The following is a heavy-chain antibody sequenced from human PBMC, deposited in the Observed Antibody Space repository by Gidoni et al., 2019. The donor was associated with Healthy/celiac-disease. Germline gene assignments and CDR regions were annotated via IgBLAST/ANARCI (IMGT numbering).Heavy chain of an antibody. D-gene: IGHD2-21*02. V-gene: IGHV4-61*02. CDR3: ARVYGSVYCGGDCYNGDAFDI. J-gene: IGHJ3*02. CDR1: GGSSSSGRYY. CDR2: IYTSGST. Sequence: QVQLQESGPGLVKPSQTLYLTCTVAGGSSSSGRYYWRGIRQPAGKGLEWMGRIYTSGSTNYNPSLKSRVTISVDPSKCQFSLKLSSVTAADTAVYYCARVYGSVYCGGDCYNGDAFDIWGQGTMVTVSS.